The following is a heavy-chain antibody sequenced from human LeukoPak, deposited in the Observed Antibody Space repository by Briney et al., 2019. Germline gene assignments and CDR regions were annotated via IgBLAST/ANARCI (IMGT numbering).Heavy chain of an antibody. V-gene: IGHV4-59*01. CDR1: GGSISSYY. CDR2: IYYSGST. Sequence: SETLSLTCTVSGGSISSYYWSWIRQPPGKGLEWIGYIYYSGSTNYNPSLKSRVTISVDTSKNQFSLKLSSVAAADTAVYYCARGVVAARFWFDPWGQGTLVTVSS. J-gene: IGHJ5*02. CDR3: ARGVVAARFWFDP. D-gene: IGHD2-15*01.